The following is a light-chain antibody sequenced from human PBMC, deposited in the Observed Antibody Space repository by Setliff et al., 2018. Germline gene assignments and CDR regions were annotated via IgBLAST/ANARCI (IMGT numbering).Light chain of an antibody. CDR1: RPNIADNY. J-gene: IGLJ1*01. CDR3: SSYTSSSTIYV. CDR2: DVS. Sequence: QSVLTQPPSASGAPGQRVIISCSGSRPNIADNYVYWYQQLPGTAPKLMIYDVSNRPSGVSNRFSGSKSGNTASLTISGLQAEDEADYYCSSYTSSSTIYVFGTGTKGTV. V-gene: IGLV2-14*01.